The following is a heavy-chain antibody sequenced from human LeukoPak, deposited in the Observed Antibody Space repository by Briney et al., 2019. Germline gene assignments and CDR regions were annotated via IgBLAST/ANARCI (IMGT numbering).Heavy chain of an antibody. CDR2: IFYSGST. CDR3: ARDSAAMVTD. Sequence: SETLSPTCTVSGGSISTSNYYWGWIRQPPGKGLEWIGNIFYSGSTYYSPSLRSRVTISLDTSRNQFSLKLNSVTAADTAVYYCARDSAAMVTDWGQGTLVTVSS. D-gene: IGHD5-18*01. CDR1: GGSISTSNYY. V-gene: IGHV4-39*07. J-gene: IGHJ4*02.